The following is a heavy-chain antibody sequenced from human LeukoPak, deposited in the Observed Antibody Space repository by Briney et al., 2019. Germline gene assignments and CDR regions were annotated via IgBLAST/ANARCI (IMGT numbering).Heavy chain of an antibody. CDR1: GGSISSYY. CDR2: IYISGSGST. CDR3: ARDGMYYYGLGRRGWFDP. Sequence: SETLSLTCTVSGGSISSYYWSWIRQPAGKGLEWIGRIYISGSGSTNYNPSLKSRVTMSVDTSKNQFSLKLSSVTAADTAVYYCARDGMYYYGLGRRGWFDPWGQGTLVTVSS. J-gene: IGHJ5*02. D-gene: IGHD3-10*01. V-gene: IGHV4-4*07.